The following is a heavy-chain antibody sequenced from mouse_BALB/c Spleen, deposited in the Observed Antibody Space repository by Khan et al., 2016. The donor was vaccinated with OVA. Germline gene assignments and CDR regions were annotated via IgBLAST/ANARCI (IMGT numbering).Heavy chain of an antibody. CDR3: AREAYRYDEYYFDY. CDR1: GFTFSSYV. Sequence: EVKLVESGGDLVKPGGSLKLSCAVSGFTFSSYVMSWVRQTPEKRLEWVASISSGGTTAYPDSVKGRFTISRDTARNIMYLQMSSLRSEDTAMYYGAREAYRYDEYYFDYWGQGSTLTVSS. V-gene: IGHV5-6-5*01. J-gene: IGHJ2*01. CDR2: ISSGGTT. D-gene: IGHD2-14*01.